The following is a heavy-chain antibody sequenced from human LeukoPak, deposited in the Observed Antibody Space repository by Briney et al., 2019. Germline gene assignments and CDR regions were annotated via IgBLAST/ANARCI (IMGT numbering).Heavy chain of an antibody. J-gene: IGHJ4*02. CDR3: ARAFGGSSGYYYGYYFDY. D-gene: IGHD3-22*01. V-gene: IGHV4-31*03. CDR2: IYYSGST. Sequence: PSETLSLTCTVSGGSISSGGYYWSWIRQHPGKGLEWIGYIYYSGSTYYNPSLKSRVTISVDTSKNQFSLKLSSVTAADTAVYYCARAFGGSSGYYYGYYFDYWGQGTLVTVSS. CDR1: GGSISSGGYY.